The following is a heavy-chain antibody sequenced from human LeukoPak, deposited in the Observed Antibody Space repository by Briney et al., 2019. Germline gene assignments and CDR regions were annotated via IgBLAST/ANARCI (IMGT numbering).Heavy chain of an antibody. J-gene: IGHJ4*02. D-gene: IGHD5-12*01. Sequence: GASVKVSCKASGGTFSSYAISWVRQAPGQGLEWMGRIIPILGIANYAQKFQGRVTITADKSTSTAYMELSSLRAEDTAVYYCARHPIVATRGFDYWGQGTLVTVSS. CDR1: GGTFSSYA. CDR3: ARHPIVATRGFDY. CDR2: IIPILGIA. V-gene: IGHV1-69*04.